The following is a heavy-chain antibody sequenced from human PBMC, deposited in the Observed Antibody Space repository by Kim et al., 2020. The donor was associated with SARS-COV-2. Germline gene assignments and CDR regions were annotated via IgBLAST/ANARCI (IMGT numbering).Heavy chain of an antibody. V-gene: IGHV4-39*07. CDR3: ARDQMVRGVIQVFDP. J-gene: IGHJ5*02. D-gene: IGHD3-10*01. Sequence: PSLKSRITISVDTSKNQFSLKLSSVTAADTAVYYCARDQMVRGVIQVFDPWGQGTLVTVSS.